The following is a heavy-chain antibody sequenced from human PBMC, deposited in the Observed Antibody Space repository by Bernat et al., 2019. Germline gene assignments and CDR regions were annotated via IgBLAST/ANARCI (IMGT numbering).Heavy chain of an antibody. D-gene: IGHD5-18*01. CDR1: GYTFTGYY. J-gene: IGHJ6*02. CDR3: ARANPIQLWSYYYYYYGMDV. V-gene: IGHV1-2*02. Sequence: QVQLVQSGAEVKKPGASVKVSCKASGYTFTGYYMHWVRQAPGQGLEWMGWINPNSGGTNYAQKFQGRVTMTRDTSISTAYMELSRLRSDDTAVYYCARANPIQLWSYYYYYYGMDVWGQGTTVTVSS. CDR2: INPNSGGT.